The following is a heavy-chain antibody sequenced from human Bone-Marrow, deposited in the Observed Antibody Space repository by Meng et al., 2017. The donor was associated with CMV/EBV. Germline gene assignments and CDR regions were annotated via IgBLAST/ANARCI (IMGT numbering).Heavy chain of an antibody. V-gene: IGHV3-30*03. D-gene: IGHD3-10*01. J-gene: IGHJ5*02. CDR1: GFTFSSYS. CDR2: ISIDGGTK. Sequence: GGSLRLSCAASGFTFSSYSMNWVRQAPGKGLEWVTVISIDGGTKYYADSVKGRFTISKDTSKNTVYLQMNSLRIEDTAVYFCARDRERLGGSPGWFDPWGQGTLVTVSS. CDR3: ARDRERLGGSPGWFDP.